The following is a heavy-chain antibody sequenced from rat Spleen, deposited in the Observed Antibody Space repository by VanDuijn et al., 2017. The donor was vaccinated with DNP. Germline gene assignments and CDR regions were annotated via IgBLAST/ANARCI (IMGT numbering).Heavy chain of an antibody. J-gene: IGHJ4*01. V-gene: IGHV5-7*01. CDR3: ARHRTIMPYYYSMDA. D-gene: IGHD1-12*01. CDR1: GFTFSDYA. Sequence: EVQLVESGGGLVQPGNSLKLSCAASGFTFSDYAMAWVRQAPKKGLEWVATISYDGSDTYYRDSVKGRFTMSRDNAKSTLYLQMDSLRSEDTATYYCARHRTIMPYYYSMDAWGQGASVTVSS. CDR2: ISYDGSDT.